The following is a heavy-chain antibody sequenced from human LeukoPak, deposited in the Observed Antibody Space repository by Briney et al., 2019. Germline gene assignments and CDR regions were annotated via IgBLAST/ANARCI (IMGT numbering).Heavy chain of an antibody. CDR3: ARDLSYGSLSFDP. J-gene: IGHJ5*02. CDR1: GFTFSSYG. D-gene: IGHD3-10*01. Sequence: GGSLRLSCAASGFTFSSYGMHWVRQAPGKGLEWVAVIWCDGSKTNYVDSVMGRFTISRDDSKNTLYLQMDNLRVEDTAVYFCARDLSYGSLSFDPWGQGTLVTVSS. V-gene: IGHV3-33*01. CDR2: IWCDGSKT.